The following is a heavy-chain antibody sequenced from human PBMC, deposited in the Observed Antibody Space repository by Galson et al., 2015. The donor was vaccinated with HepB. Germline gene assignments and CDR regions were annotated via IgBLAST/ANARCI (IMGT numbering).Heavy chain of an antibody. D-gene: IGHD6-13*01. V-gene: IGHV1-18*01. Sequence: SVKVSCKASGYTFTSYGISWVRQAPGQGLEWMGWISAYNGDTNYAQKLQGRVTMTTDTSTSTAYMELRSLRSDDTAVSYCARDRGVEAAAEGAFDIWGQGTMVTVSS. CDR2: ISAYNGDT. CDR3: ARDRGVEAAAEGAFDI. CDR1: GYTFTSYG. J-gene: IGHJ3*02.